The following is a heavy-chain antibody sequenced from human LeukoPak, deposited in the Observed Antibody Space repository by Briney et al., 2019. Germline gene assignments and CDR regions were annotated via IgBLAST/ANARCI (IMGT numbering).Heavy chain of an antibody. CDR3: ARWDTRPYYGMDV. V-gene: IGHV3-7*01. CDR1: GFTFSSHW. CDR2: INQDGSGK. D-gene: IGHD1-26*01. J-gene: IGHJ6*02. Sequence: GGSLRVSCAASGFTFSSHWMSWVRRAPGNGLEWVANINQDGSGKFYVDSLKGRFTISRDNAKNSLYLQMNSLRAEDTAVYYCARWDTRPYYGMDVWGQGTTVTVFS.